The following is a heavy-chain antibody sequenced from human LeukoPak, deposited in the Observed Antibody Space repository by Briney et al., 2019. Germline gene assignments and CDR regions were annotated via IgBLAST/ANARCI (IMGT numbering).Heavy chain of an antibody. V-gene: IGHV4-34*01. CDR2: INHSGST. CDR3: ARARSGARYYYYYYMDV. D-gene: IGHD3-10*01. Sequence: PSETLSLTCAVYGGSFSGYYWSWIRQPPGKGLEWIGEINHSGSTNYNPSLKSRVTISVDTSKNQFSLKLSSVTAADTAVYYCARARSGARYYYYYYMDVWGKGTTVTVSS. J-gene: IGHJ6*03. CDR1: GGSFSGYY.